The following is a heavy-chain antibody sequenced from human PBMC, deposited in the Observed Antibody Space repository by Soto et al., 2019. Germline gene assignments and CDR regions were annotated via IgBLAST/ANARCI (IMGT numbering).Heavy chain of an antibody. CDR2: FYSGART. CDR1: GFTASPNY. D-gene: IGHD3-16*02. V-gene: IGHV3-53*03. CDR3: ASDLSPYYYYALDV. J-gene: IGHJ6*02. Sequence: PGGSLRLSCATSGFTASPNYMTWVRQAPGKGLEWVAIFYSGARTYYRDSAKGRFTIARDRSKSTLFLQMNNLTAEDTAVYFCASDLSPYYYYALDVWGQGTTVTVSS.